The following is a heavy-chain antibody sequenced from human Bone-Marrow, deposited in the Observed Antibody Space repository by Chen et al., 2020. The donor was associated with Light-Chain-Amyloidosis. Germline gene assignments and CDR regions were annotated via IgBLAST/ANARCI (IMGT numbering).Heavy chain of an antibody. V-gene: IGHV3-7*03. CDR3: ARDRTLFGVAQYYFDY. J-gene: IGHJ4*02. Sequence: DVRLVESGGGLVQPGGSLRRSCAASGFTSSYYWLSWVRQSPGTGLEWVANVRQDVSEKDYADPLKGRFTISREDAKNSVYLQMNNLRAEDTAVYYCARDRTLFGVAQYYFDYWGQGTRVTVSS. CDR2: VRQDVSEK. D-gene: IGHD3-3*01. CDR1: GFTSSYYW.